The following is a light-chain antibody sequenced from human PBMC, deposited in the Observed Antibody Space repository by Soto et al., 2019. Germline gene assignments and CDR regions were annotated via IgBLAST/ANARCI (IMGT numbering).Light chain of an antibody. CDR3: QQYNNWPPIT. CDR1: QSVSSN. V-gene: IGKV3-15*01. J-gene: IGKJ5*01. Sequence: EVVMTQSPATLSVSPGERATLSCRASQSVSSNLAWYQQKPGQAPRLLIYDASTRATGVPARFSGSGSGTEFTLTISSLQSEDFAVYYCQQYNNWPPITFGQGTRLEIK. CDR2: DAS.